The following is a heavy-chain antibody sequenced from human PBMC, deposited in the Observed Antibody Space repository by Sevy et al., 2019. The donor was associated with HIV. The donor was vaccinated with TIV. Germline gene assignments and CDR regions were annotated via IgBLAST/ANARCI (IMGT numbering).Heavy chain of an antibody. CDR1: GLTFSSHA. CDR3: ARDLGYESSGYLPFFDP. CDR2: ISYDGNIR. J-gene: IGHJ5*02. Sequence: GGSLRLSCAASGLTFSSHAMHWVRQAPGKGLESVAVISYDGNIRYYGDSVKGRFTISRDDSKNTLYLQMNSLRAEDTAVYYCARDLGYESSGYLPFFDPRGQGTQVTVSS. V-gene: IGHV3-30-3*01. D-gene: IGHD3-22*01.